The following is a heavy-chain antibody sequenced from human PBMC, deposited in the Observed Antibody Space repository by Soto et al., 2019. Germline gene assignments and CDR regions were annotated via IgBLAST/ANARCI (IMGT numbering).Heavy chain of an antibody. D-gene: IGHD1-26*01. V-gene: IGHV3-30*03. J-gene: IGHJ3*01. CDR1: GFTFSNYG. CDR3: ARERQKGATKKKYALDV. CDR2: ISFDGSNK. Sequence: PGGSLRLSCAASGFTFSNYGMHWVRQAPGKGLQWVAVISFDGSNKYYADYVKGRFTISRDNSKNTLYLEMNSLRAEDTALFYCARERQKGATKKKYALDVWGQGTMVTVSS.